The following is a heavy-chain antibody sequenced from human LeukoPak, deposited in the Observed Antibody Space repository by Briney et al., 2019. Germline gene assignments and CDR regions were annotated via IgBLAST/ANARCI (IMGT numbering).Heavy chain of an antibody. CDR3: ARDGQGRYCSGGNCFPFEY. J-gene: IGHJ4*02. V-gene: IGHV1-2*02. Sequence: ASVKVSCKASGYMSTDYYIHWVRQAPGQGLECMVWINPNSGGTNYAQEFQSRVTMTRDTSSNTGYMNLSRLTSDDTAVYYCARDGQGRYCSGGNCFPFEYWGQGTLVTVSS. D-gene: IGHD2-15*01. CDR2: INPNSGGT. CDR1: GYMSTDYY.